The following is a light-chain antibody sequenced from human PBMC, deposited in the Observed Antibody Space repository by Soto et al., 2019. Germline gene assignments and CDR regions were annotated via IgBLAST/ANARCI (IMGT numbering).Light chain of an antibody. V-gene: IGLV2-14*01. CDR1: SSDVGGYNY. J-gene: IGLJ1*01. CDR3: CSYTVSGTYV. CDR2: AVS. Sequence: QSALTQPASVSGSPEQSITISCTGTSSDVGGYNYVSWYQQHPGKAPKLMIYAVSNRPSGVSNRFSGSKSGNTATLTISGLQAEDEADYYCCSYTVSGTYVFGTGTKVTVL.